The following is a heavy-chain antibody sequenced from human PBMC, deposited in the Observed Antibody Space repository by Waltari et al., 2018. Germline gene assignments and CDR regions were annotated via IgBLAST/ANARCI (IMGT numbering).Heavy chain of an antibody. J-gene: IGHJ2*01. CDR2: IWYDGSKK. Sequence: QVQLVESGGGVVQPGRSLRLSCAASGFTFSSYGMHWVRQAPGKGLEWVAVIWYDGSKKYYADSVKGRFTISRDNSKNTLYLQMNSLRAEDTAVYYCARDVAVVVTAIPWYFDLWGRGTLVTVSS. CDR1: GFTFSSYG. D-gene: IGHD2-21*02. CDR3: ARDVAVVVTAIPWYFDL. V-gene: IGHV3-33*01.